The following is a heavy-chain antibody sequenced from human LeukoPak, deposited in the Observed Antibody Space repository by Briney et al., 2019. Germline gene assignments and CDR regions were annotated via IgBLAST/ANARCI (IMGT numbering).Heavy chain of an antibody. Sequence: SETLSLTCTVSGGSISSYYWSWIRQPPGKQLEWIGYIYYTGNTNYNPSLKSRVTILIGTSTNQFSLKLKSVTPADTAVYYCARSSPVGPAELDSWGQGTLVTVSS. CDR3: ARSSPVGPAELDS. J-gene: IGHJ4*02. D-gene: IGHD1-14*01. CDR2: IYYTGNT. CDR1: GGSISSYY. V-gene: IGHV4-59*01.